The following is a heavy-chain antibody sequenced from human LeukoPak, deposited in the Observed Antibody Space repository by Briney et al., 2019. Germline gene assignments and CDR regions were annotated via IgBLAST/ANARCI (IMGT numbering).Heavy chain of an antibody. CDR3: ARDGSYSSSWPNWIAP. CDR2: INHNGST. CDR1: GGSFSGYY. D-gene: IGHD6-13*01. V-gene: IGHV4-34*01. Sequence: SETLSLTCAVYGGSFSGYYWSWVRQPPGKGLEWIGEINHNGSTNYNPSLKSRVTISVDTSKNQFSLKPSSVTAADTAVYYCARDGSYSSSWPNWIAPGSERSLVTVS. J-gene: IGHJ5*01.